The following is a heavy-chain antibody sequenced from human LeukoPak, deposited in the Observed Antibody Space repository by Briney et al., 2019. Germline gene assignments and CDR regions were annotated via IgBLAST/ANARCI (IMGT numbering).Heavy chain of an antibody. D-gene: IGHD2-2*01. CDR3: AKRPGGAYCSSTSCYGYFDY. J-gene: IGHJ4*02. Sequence: GGSLRLPCAASGFTFSSYAMSWVRQAPGKGLEWVSAISGSGGSTYYADSVKGRFTISRDNSKNTLYLQMNSLRAEDTAVYYCAKRPGGAYCSSTSCYGYFDYWGQGTLVTVSS. CDR1: GFTFSSYA. V-gene: IGHV3-23*01. CDR2: ISGSGGST.